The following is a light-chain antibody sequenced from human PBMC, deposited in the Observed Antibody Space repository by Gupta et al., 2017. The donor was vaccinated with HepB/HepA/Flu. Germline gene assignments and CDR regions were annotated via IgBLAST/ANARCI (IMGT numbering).Light chain of an antibody. J-gene: IGKJ2*01. V-gene: IGKV1-33*01. CDR1: QDIRKY. Sequence: DIQMTQSPSSLSTSLGDRVTITCQASQDIRKYLNWYQHKPGKAPKLLIYDATNLETGVPSTFSGSGSGRDFTFTISSLQAEDIATYYCQHHANLPQAFGQGTKLEIK. CDR3: QHHANLPQA. CDR2: DAT.